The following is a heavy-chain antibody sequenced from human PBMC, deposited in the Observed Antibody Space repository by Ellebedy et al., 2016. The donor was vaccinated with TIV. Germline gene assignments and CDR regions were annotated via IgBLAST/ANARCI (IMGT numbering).Heavy chain of an antibody. V-gene: IGHV4-61*01. Sequence: MPGGSLRLSCTVSGGSVSSGSFFWSWIRPSPGKRLEWIGYIYFGGSTNYNPSLKSRVTISEDTSSNQISLKLFSVTAADTAVYYCAGQGGAGTQYFDYWGQGTLVTVSS. J-gene: IGHJ4*02. CDR1: GGSVSSGSFF. CDR3: AGQGGAGTQYFDY. D-gene: IGHD3-10*01. CDR2: IYFGGST.